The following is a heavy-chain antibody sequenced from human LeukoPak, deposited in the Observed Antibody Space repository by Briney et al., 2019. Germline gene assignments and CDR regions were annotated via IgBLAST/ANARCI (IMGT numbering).Heavy chain of an antibody. CDR3: ARGTPEEAFDI. CDR2: ISSSSYI. CDR1: GFTFSSYS. V-gene: IGHV3-21*01. J-gene: IGHJ3*02. Sequence: PGGSLRLSCAASGFTFSSYSMNWVRQAPGKGLEWVSSISSSSYIYYADSVKGRFTISRDNAKNSLYLQMNSLRAEDTAVYYCARGTPEEAFDIWGQGTMVTVSS.